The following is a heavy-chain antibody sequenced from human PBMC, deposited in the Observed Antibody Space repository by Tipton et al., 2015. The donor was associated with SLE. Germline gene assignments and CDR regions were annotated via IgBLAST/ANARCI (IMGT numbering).Heavy chain of an antibody. Sequence: SGFTFSSYGMHWVRQAPGKGLEWVAGVWYDGTNKYYADSVKGRYTISRDNSKNTLYLQMNSLRAEDTAVYYCAKEREMGLNDSPIDYWGQGTLVTVSS. CDR1: GFTFSSYG. CDR3: AKEREMGLNDSPIDY. J-gene: IGHJ4*02. CDR2: VWYDGTNK. V-gene: IGHV3-33*06. D-gene: IGHD1-1*01.